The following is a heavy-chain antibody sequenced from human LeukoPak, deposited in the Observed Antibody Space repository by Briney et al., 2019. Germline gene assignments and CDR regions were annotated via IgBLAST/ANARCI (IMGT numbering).Heavy chain of an antibody. V-gene: IGHV3-7*01. CDR2: IMQDGSEK. Sequence: GGSLRLSCAASGFTFSSYWMGWVRQAPGKGLEWMANIMQDGSEKYYVDSVKGRFTISRDNAKNSLYLQMNSLRAEDTAVYYCARADTTMVDPYIDYWGQGTLVTVSS. D-gene: IGHD5-18*01. CDR1: GFTFSSYW. J-gene: IGHJ4*02. CDR3: ARADTTMVDPYIDY.